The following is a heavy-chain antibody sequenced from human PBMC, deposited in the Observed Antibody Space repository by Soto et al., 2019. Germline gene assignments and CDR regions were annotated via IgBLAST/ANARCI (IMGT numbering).Heavy chain of an antibody. CDR2: IWYDGSNK. CDR1: GFTFSSYG. D-gene: IGHD3-9*01. CDR3: ARDPGRDYDILTGYSYYYYMDV. J-gene: IGHJ6*03. Sequence: PGGSLRLSCAASGFTFSSYGMLWVRQAPGKGLEWVAVIWYDGSNKYYADSVKGRFTISRDNSKNTLYLQMNSLRAEDTAVYYCARDPGRDYDILTGYSYYYYMDVWGKGTTVTVSS. V-gene: IGHV3-33*01.